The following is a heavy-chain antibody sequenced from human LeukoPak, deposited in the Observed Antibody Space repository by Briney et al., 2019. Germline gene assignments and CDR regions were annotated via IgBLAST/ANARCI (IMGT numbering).Heavy chain of an antibody. V-gene: IGHV1-69*06. J-gene: IGHJ4*02. CDR3: ARDLGGALAY. CDR2: IIPSLGTA. D-gene: IGHD3-16*01. CDR1: GGTFSSYA. Sequence: ASVKVSCKASGGTFSSYAISWVRQAPGQGLEWMGGIIPSLGTANYAQKFKGRVTITADKSTSTAYMELSSLRSEDTAVYYCARDLGGALAYWGPGTLVTVSS.